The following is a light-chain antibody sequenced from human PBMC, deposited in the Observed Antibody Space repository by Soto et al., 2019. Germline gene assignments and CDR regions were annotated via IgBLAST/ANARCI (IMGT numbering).Light chain of an antibody. V-gene: IGLV2-14*01. Sequence: QSALTQPASVSGSPGQSITISCTGTSSDVGDYNYVSWYQQFPGKAPQLLIYEVSNRPSGVSNRFSGSKSGNTASLTISGLQAEDEADYYCNSYTSTSTVIFGGGTQLTVL. CDR1: SSDVGDYNY. CDR3: NSYTSTSTVI. CDR2: EVS. J-gene: IGLJ2*01.